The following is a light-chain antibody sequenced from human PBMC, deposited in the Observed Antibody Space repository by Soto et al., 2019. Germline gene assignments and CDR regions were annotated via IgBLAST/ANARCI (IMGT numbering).Light chain of an antibody. J-gene: IGLJ2*01. CDR1: SSDVGGYNY. V-gene: IGLV2-8*01. CDR2: EVT. CDR3: SSYAGSTVV. Sequence: QSVLTQPPSASGSPGQSVTISCTGTSSDVGGYNYVSWYQQHPGKAPKLMIYEVTKRPSGVPDRFSGSKSGNMASLTVSGLQADDVADYFCSSYAGSTVVFGGGTKLTVL.